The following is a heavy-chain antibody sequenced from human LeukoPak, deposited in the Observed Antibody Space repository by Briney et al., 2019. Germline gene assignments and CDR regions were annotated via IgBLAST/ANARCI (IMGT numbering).Heavy chain of an antibody. D-gene: IGHD3-22*01. CDR2: ISSSSSYI. CDR3: ARDRITMIGGYYYGMDV. Sequence: PGGSLRLSCAASGFTFSSYAMSWVRQAPGKGLEWVSSISSSSSYIYYADSVKGRFTISRDNAKNSLYLQMNSLRAEDTAVYYCARDRITMIGGYYYGMDVWGQGTTVTVSS. V-gene: IGHV3-21*01. CDR1: GFTFSSYA. J-gene: IGHJ6*02.